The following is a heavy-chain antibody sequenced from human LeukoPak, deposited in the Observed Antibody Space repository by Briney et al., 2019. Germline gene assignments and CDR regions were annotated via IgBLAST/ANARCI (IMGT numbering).Heavy chain of an antibody. J-gene: IGHJ1*01. CDR1: GDSVSSGSYY. V-gene: IGHV4-61*01. Sequence: PSETLSLTCTVSGDSVSSGSYYWSWLRQPPGKGLEWIGYIFSSGSTKYNPSLKGRVTISLDASKNQFSLNLSSVTAADTAFYYCAGGDYFRFQHWGQGTLVTVSS. CDR2: IFSSGST. CDR3: AGGDYFRFQH. D-gene: IGHD4-17*01.